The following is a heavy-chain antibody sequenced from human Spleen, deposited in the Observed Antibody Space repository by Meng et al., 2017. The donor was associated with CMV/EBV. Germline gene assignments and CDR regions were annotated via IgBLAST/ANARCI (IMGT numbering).Heavy chain of an antibody. CDR2: IIPILGTA. CDR3: ARDPAGGTAMAYYYYGMDV. Sequence: FSSYAISWVRQAPGQGLEWMGGIIPILGTANYAQKFQGRVTITTDESTSTAYMELSSLRSEDTAVYYCARDPAGGTAMAYYYYGMDVWGQGTTVTVSS. J-gene: IGHJ6*02. V-gene: IGHV1-69*05. D-gene: IGHD5-18*01. CDR1: FSSYA.